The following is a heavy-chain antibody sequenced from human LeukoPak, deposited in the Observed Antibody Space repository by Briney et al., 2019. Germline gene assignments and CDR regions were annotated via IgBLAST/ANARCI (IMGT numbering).Heavy chain of an antibody. CDR3: ARDYGGSYSNFDY. D-gene: IGHD1-26*01. J-gene: IGHJ4*02. Sequence: GGSLRLSCAASGFAFSSYWMSWVRQAPGKGLEWVASIKQDGSEKYYVDSVKGRFTISRDNAKNSLYLQMNSLRAEDTAVYYCARDYGGSYSNFDYWGQGTLVTVSS. CDR1: GFAFSSYW. CDR2: IKQDGSEK. V-gene: IGHV3-7*01.